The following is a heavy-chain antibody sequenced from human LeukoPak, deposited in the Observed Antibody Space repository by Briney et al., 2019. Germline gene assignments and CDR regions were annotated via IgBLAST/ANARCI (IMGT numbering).Heavy chain of an antibody. D-gene: IGHD2-15*01. Sequence: GASVTVSCKASGGTFSSYAISWVRQAPGQGLEWMGRIIPIFGIANYAQKFQGRVTITADKSTSTAYMELSSLRSEDTAVYYCAKGYCSGGSCYPGIDVWGQGTTVTVSS. CDR3: AKGYCSGGSCYPGIDV. J-gene: IGHJ6*02. V-gene: IGHV1-69*04. CDR2: IIPIFGIA. CDR1: GGTFSSYA.